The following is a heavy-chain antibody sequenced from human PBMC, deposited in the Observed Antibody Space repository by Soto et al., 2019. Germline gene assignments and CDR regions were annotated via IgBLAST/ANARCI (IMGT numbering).Heavy chain of an antibody. J-gene: IGHJ4*02. V-gene: IGHV4-30-2*01. D-gene: IGHD6-6*01. CDR2: IYHSGST. CDR1: GGSISSGGYS. CDR3: ARGRGIAARADY. Sequence: NPSETLSLTCAVSGGSISSGGYSWSWIRQPPGKGLEWIGYIYHSGSTYYNPSLKSRVTISVDRSKNQFSLKLSSVTAADTAVYYCARGRGIAARADYWGQGTLVTVSS.